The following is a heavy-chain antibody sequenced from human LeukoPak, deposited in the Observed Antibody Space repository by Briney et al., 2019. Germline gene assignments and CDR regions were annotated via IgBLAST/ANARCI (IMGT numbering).Heavy chain of an antibody. V-gene: IGHV3-30-3*01. CDR3: ARSVAGTEELDY. Sequence: GGSLRLSCAASGFTFSSYAMHWVRQAPGKGLEWVAVISYDGSNKYYADSVKGRFTISRDNSKNTLYLQMNSLRAEDTAVYYCARSVAGTEELDYWGQGTLVTVSS. CDR1: GFTFSSYA. J-gene: IGHJ4*02. D-gene: IGHD6-19*01. CDR2: ISYDGSNK.